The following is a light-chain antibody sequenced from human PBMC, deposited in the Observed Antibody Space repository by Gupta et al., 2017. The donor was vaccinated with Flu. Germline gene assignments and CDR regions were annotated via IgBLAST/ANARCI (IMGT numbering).Light chain of an antibody. Sequence: LSASVGDRVTIICWANQFISDYRAWCQQKTGKAPKLLIYEESILQTGVPSRFGGRGSVTVFNLTIDNLQPEDFGTYNCQRDTFGQGTRLEIK. CDR3: QRDT. J-gene: IGKJ5*01. CDR1: QFISDY. V-gene: IGKV1-9*01. CDR2: EES.